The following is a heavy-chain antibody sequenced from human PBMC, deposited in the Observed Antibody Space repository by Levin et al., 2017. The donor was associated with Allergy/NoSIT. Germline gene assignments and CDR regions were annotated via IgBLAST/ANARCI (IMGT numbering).Heavy chain of an antibody. CDR3: ARDFPYDIVVGRLNWYFDL. V-gene: IGHV3-48*03. Sequence: SCAASGFTFSSYEMNWVRQAPGKGLEWVSYISSSGSTIYYADSVKGRFTISRDNAKNSLYLQMNSLRAEDTAVYYCARDFPYDIVVGRLNWYFDLWGRGTLVTVSS. D-gene: IGHD2-2*01. CDR1: GFTFSSYE. J-gene: IGHJ2*01. CDR2: ISSSGSTI.